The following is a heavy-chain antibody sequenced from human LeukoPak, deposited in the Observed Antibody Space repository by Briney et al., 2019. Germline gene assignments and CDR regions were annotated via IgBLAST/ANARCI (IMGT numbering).Heavy chain of an antibody. J-gene: IGHJ4*02. CDR3: ARAGGAVAGPAYYFDY. D-gene: IGHD6-19*01. V-gene: IGHV1-69*06. CDR1: GGTFSSYA. CDR2: IIPIFGTA. Sequence: SVRVSCKASGGTFSSYAISWVRQAPGQGLEWMGGIIPIFGTANYAQKFQGRVTITADKSTSTAYMELSSLRSEDTAVYYCARAGGAVAGPAYYFDYWGQGTLVTVSS.